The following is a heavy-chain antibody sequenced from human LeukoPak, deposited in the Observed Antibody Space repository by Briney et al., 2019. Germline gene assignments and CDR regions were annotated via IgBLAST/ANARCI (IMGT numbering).Heavy chain of an antibody. CDR3: AKGPRWEELEGV. D-gene: IGHD1-26*01. J-gene: IGHJ4*02. V-gene: IGHV4-34*01. CDR2: INQRGSA. Sequence: SSETLSLTCAVYGGTLADYYWSWIRQSPGQGLEWIGEINQRGSANYNPSLKSRFTIPVDTSRNQFSLKVHSVTAADTAVYYCAKGPRWEELEGVWGQGTQVTVSS. CDR1: GGTLADYY.